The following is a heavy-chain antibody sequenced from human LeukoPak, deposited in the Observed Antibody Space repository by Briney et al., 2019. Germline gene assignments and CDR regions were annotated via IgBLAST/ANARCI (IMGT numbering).Heavy chain of an antibody. Sequence: SETLSLTCTVSGGSISSSSYYWGWIRQPPGKGLEWIGSIYYSGSTYYNPSLKSRVTISVDTSKNQFSLKLSSVTAADTAVYYCAKERVVSDFDYWGQGTLATVSS. D-gene: IGHD2-21*02. CDR1: GGSISSSSYY. J-gene: IGHJ4*02. V-gene: IGHV4-39*02. CDR3: AKERVVSDFDY. CDR2: IYYSGST.